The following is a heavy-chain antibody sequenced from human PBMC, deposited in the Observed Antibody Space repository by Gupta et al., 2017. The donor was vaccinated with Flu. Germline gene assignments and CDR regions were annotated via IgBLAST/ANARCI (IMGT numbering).Heavy chain of an antibody. J-gene: IGHJ4*02. CDR2: MSDDGSNQ. CDR3: AKFGRNNGNYDVDD. CDR1: GYNCSEVG. D-gene: IGHD1-7*01. Sequence: GYNCSEVGMNWGRQARGKGLDGMSVMSDDGSNQCYADSVRGRVTISRDNSKNTLFLQMTSLRADDTAVYYCAKFGRNNGNYDVDDWGQGTLVTVSS. V-gene: IGHV3-30*18.